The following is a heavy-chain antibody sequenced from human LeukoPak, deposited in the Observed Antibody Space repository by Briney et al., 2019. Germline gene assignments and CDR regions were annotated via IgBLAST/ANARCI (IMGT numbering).Heavy chain of an antibody. D-gene: IGHD4-17*01. Sequence: SETLSLTCAVYGGSFSGYYWSWIRQPPGKGLEWIGEINHSGSTNYNPSLKSRVTISVDTSKNQFSLKLSSMTAADTAVYYCARETDYGDYVGSGAFDIWGQGTMVTVSS. CDR3: ARETDYGDYVGSGAFDI. CDR2: INHSGST. CDR1: GGSFSGYY. J-gene: IGHJ3*02. V-gene: IGHV4-34*01.